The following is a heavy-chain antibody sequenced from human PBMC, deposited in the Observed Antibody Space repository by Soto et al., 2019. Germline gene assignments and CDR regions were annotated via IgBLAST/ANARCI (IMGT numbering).Heavy chain of an antibody. CDR1: GFTFTSSA. Sequence: GASVKVSCKASGFTFTSSAVQWVRQARGQRLEWIGWIVVGSGNTNYAQKFQERVTITRDMSTSTAYMELSSLRSEDTAVYYCALEGTIFGVAPHDSDWGQGTLVTVSS. CDR2: IVVGSGNT. V-gene: IGHV1-58*01. D-gene: IGHD3-3*01. J-gene: IGHJ4*02. CDR3: ALEGTIFGVAPHDSD.